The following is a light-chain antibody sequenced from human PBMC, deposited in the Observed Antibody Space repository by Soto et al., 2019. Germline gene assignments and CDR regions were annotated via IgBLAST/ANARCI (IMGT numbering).Light chain of an antibody. CDR1: QDIGNY. V-gene: IGKV1-33*01. Sequence: DIQMTQSPSSLSASVGDIVTITCHASQDIGNYLNWFQQKPGKAPKLLIYDASNLEAGVPSRFSGSGSGTDFTFTISSLQPEDIATYFCQQYDSLPITFGQGTRLEIK. J-gene: IGKJ5*01. CDR3: QQYDSLPIT. CDR2: DAS.